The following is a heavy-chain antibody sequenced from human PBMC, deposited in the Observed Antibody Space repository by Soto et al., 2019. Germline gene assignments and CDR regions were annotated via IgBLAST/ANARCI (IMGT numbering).Heavy chain of an antibody. D-gene: IGHD3-10*01. CDR2: IYPDDSDI. J-gene: IGHJ4*02. CDR3: ARQILGSGSFYFDY. V-gene: IGHV5-51*01. CDR1: GFSFTSYW. Sequence: GESLKISGKVSGFSFTSYWIAWLRQMPGNGLEWMGIIYPDDSDIRYSPSFQGQVTFSADKSINTAYLQWSSLKASDTAMYYCARQILGSGSFYFDYWGQGPLVTVS.